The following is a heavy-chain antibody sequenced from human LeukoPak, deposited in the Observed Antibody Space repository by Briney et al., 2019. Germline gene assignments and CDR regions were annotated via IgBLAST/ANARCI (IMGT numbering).Heavy chain of an antibody. CDR1: GFTFSSYA. CDR3: AKGDSAGYGLYDY. D-gene: IGHD3-22*01. J-gene: IGHJ4*02. V-gene: IGHV3-23*01. Sequence: GGSLRLSCAASGFTFSSYAMSWVRQAPGKGLEWVSAISDSTYYVDTVKGRFTISRDNSKNTLYLQMNSLRAEDTAVYYCAKGDSAGYGLYDYWGQGTLVAVSS. CDR2: ISDST.